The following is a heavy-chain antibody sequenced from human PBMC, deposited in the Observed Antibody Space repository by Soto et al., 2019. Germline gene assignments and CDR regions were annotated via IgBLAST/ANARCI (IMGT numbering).Heavy chain of an antibody. V-gene: IGHV4-31*02. CDR1: GGSISSGDYY. J-gene: IGHJ6*02. Sequence: SETLSLTCTVSGGSISSGDYYWKWICQHPGKGLEWIGYIYYSESTYYNPSLKSRVTISVDTSRSQFSLKLRSVTAADTAVYYCARAPLRTNIAATGMDVWGLDTTLTISS. CDR2: IYYSEST. D-gene: IGHD1-7*01. CDR3: ARAPLRTNIAATGMDV.